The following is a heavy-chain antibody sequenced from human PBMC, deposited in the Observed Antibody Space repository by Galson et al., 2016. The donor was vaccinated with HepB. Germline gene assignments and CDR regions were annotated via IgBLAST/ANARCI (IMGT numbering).Heavy chain of an antibody. V-gene: IGHV3-33*01. J-gene: IGHJ3*02. D-gene: IGHD3-16*02. Sequence: HWVRQAPGKGLEWVAVIWYDGSNKYYADSVKGRFTISRDNSKNTLYLQMNSLRAEDTAVYYCARDRMITFGGVIVDAFDIWGQGTMVTVSS. CDR3: ARDRMITFGGVIVDAFDI. CDR2: IWYDGSNK.